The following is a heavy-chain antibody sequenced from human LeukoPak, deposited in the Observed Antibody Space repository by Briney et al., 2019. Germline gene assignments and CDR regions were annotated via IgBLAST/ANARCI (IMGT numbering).Heavy chain of an antibody. D-gene: IGHD3-10*01. V-gene: IGHV3-49*03. CDR3: TRARYLYGSGQDAFDI. Sequence: GGSLRLSCTASGFTVDDYAMSWFRQAPEKGLEWVAAVRSRVYGGSTEYAASVKKRFTISRDDSRSIAYLQMNSLKTEDTAIYYCTRARYLYGSGQDAFDIWGQGTVVTVSS. CDR2: VRSRVYGGST. CDR1: GFTVDDYA. J-gene: IGHJ3*02.